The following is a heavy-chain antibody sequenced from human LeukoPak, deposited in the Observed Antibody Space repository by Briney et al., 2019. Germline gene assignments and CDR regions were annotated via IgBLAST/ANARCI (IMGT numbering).Heavy chain of an antibody. D-gene: IGHD6-19*01. Sequence: SVKVSCKASGGTFSSYAISWVRQAPGQGLEWMGGIIPIFGTANYAQKFQGRVTITADESTSTAYMELSSLRSEDTAVYYCGSLVAVVSGWYYFDYWGQGTLVTVSS. CDR1: GGTFSSYA. CDR3: GSLVAVVSGWYYFDY. J-gene: IGHJ4*02. CDR2: IIPIFGTA. V-gene: IGHV1-69*13.